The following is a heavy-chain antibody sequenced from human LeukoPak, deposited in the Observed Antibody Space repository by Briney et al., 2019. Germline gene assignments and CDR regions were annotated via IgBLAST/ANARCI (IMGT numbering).Heavy chain of an antibody. Sequence: GESLKISCKGSGYTFTTYWIGCVRQMPGKGLEWMGIIYPGDSDARYGPSFQGQVTISVDNSISTAYLQWSSLKASDTAMYYCARQITFGGVEFDPWGQGTLVTVSS. D-gene: IGHD3-16*01. CDR2: IYPGDSDA. CDR3: ARQITFGGVEFDP. CDR1: GYTFTTYW. J-gene: IGHJ5*02. V-gene: IGHV5-51*01.